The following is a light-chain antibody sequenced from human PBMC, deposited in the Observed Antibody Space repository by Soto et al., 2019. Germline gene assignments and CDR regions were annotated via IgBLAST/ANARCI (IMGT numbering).Light chain of an antibody. CDR3: QQYGGSPIT. Sequence: IVLTQSPGTLSLSPGERGTLSCRASQSVTTRLAWYQHKPGQAPTLLMSGASNRASGVPVRFSGSGSGTDFTLTITRLEPEDFALYYCQQYGGSPITFGLGTRLEIK. V-gene: IGKV3-20*01. J-gene: IGKJ5*01. CDR2: GAS. CDR1: QSVTTR.